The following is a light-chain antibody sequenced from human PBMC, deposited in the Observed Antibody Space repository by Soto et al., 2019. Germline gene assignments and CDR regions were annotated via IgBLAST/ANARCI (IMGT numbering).Light chain of an antibody. V-gene: IGKV3-15*01. CDR1: QSISSN. J-gene: IGKJ4*01. CDR2: RTS. CDR3: QQYNNWPRAT. Sequence: EIVMTQSPATLSVPPGERATLSCRASQSISSNLAWYQQKPGQAPRLLMFRTSSRATGFPARFSGSGSGTEFNLTISSLKSEDFGVYYCQQYNNWPRATFGGGTKVDIK.